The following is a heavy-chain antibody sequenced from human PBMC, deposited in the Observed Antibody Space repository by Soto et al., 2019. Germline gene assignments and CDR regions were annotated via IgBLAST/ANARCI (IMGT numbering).Heavy chain of an antibody. J-gene: IGHJ4*02. CDR3: ARESEDLPSNFDY. CDR1: DFAFTGSS. CDR2: MSSTTNYI. V-gene: IGHV3-21*06. Sequence: PGGSLRLSFAASDFAFTGSSIDGGGQCPGKGLEGVSAMSSTTNYIYYGDSMKGRFTISRDNAKHSLYLEMNSLRAVDTAVYYCARESEDLPSNFDYWGQGTLVTVSS.